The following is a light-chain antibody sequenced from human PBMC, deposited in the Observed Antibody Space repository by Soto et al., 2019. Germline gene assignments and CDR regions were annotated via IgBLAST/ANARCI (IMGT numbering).Light chain of an antibody. CDR2: DVN. CDR3: CSSAGRSTYV. J-gene: IGLJ1*01. CDR1: SGDISGYGS. Sequence: QSVLTQPPSASGSPGQSVTISCTGTSGDISGYGSVSWYQQHPGKVPRLIIFDVNKRPSGVPDRFSGSKSGNTASLTIFGLQAEDEAAYYCCSSAGRSTYVFGSGTKVTVL. V-gene: IGLV2-11*01.